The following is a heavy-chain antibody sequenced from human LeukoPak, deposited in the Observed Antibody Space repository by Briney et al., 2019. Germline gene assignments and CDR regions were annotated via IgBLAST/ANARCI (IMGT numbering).Heavy chain of an antibody. J-gene: IGHJ4*02. CDR1: GFTFSSYW. D-gene: IGHD3-10*01. CDR3: ARAQLLWFGELFRNYFDY. Sequence: GGSLRLSCAASGFTFSSYWMSWVRQAPGKGLEWVANIKQDGSEKYYVDSVKGRFTISRDNAENSLYLQMNSLRAEDTAVYYCARAQLLWFGELFRNYFDYWGQGTLVTVSS. CDR2: IKQDGSEK. V-gene: IGHV3-7*01.